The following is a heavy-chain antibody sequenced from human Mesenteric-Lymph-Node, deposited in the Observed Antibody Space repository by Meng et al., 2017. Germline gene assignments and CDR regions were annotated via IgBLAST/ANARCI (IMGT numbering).Heavy chain of an antibody. D-gene: IGHD6-13*01. CDR2: INPNSGGT. J-gene: IGHJ4*02. CDR1: GYTFTVYY. Sequence: QVQLVQLGAEVKKPGAPLKFPSKAPGYTFTVYYMHWLRQAPGQGLEWMGRINPNSGGTNYAQKFQGRVTMTRDTSISTAYMELSRLRSDDTAVYYCAREEGPSSSWYVDYWGQGTLVTVSS. V-gene: IGHV1-2*06. CDR3: AREEGPSSSWYVDY.